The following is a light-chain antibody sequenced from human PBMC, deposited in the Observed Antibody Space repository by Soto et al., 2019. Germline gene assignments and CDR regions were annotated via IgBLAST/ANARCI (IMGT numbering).Light chain of an antibody. Sequence: AAVSLRASQSVSSNLAWYQQNPGQAPRLLIYRACNRATGITARFSGSGSGTDFTLTISSLEPEDFAVYDCQQRGSSPCTFGQGTKVDIK. V-gene: IGKV3-20*01. CDR3: QQRGSSPCT. CDR2: RAC. J-gene: IGKJ1*01. CDR1: QSVSSN.